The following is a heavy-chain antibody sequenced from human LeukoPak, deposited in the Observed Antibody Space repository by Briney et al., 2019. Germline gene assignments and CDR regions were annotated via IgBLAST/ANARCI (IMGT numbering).Heavy chain of an antibody. D-gene: IGHD3-22*01. Sequence: PGGSLRLSCAASGFSFCIYAMSWVRQAPGEGLEWVSGISGSSGNTYYADSVKGRSTISRDNSKNTLYLQMNSLRAEDTAVYYCAKHSYYYDSSGYSSYFDYWGQGTLVTVSS. V-gene: IGHV3-23*01. CDR3: AKHSYYYDSSGYSSYFDY. CDR1: GFSFCIYA. J-gene: IGHJ4*02. CDR2: ISGSSGNT.